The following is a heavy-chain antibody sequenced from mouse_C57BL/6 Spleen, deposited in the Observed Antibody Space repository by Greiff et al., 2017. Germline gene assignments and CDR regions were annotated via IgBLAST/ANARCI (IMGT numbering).Heavy chain of an antibody. CDR2: INPSSGST. D-gene: IGHD2-5*01. CDR1: GYTFTGYW. Sequence: QVQLKQSGAELAKPGASVKLSCKASGYTFTGYWMHWVKQRPGQGLEWIGYINPSSGSTTYNQKFKDKATLTADKSSSTAYMQLRSLTYEDSAVYYCARYYSNARGYFDYWGQGTTLTVSS. CDR3: ARYYSNARGYFDY. J-gene: IGHJ2*01. V-gene: IGHV1-7*01.